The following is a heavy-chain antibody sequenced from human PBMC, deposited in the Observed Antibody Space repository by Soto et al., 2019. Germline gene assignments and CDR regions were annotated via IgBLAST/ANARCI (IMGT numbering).Heavy chain of an antibody. CDR1: GFTFSSYA. J-gene: IGHJ4*02. Sequence: EVQLLESGGGLVQPGGSLRLSCAASGFTFSSYAMSWVCQAPGKGLEWVSAISGSGGSTYYADSVKGRFTISRDNSKNTLYLQMNSLRAEDTAVYYCAKGPYYYDSSPLSWGQGTLVTVSS. V-gene: IGHV3-23*01. CDR3: AKGPYYYDSSPLS. CDR2: ISGSGGST. D-gene: IGHD3-22*01.